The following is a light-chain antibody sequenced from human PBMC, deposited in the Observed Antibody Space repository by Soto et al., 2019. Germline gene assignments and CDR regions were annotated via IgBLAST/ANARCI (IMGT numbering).Light chain of an antibody. CDR3: QQYHNTPIT. J-gene: IGKJ5*01. CDR2: GVS. CDR1: QSVSSNY. Sequence: IVLTHSPGTLSFSPWYRSTLCFSSSQSVSSNYLAWYQQIPGQAPRLLIYGVSSRAAGIPDRFSGSGSGTDFTLTINRLEPEDFAVYYCQQYHNTPITFGQGTRLEIK. V-gene: IGKV3-20*01.